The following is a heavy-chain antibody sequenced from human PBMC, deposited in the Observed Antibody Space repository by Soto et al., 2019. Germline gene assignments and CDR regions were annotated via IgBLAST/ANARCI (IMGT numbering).Heavy chain of an antibody. Sequence: QVQLVESGGGVVQPGASLTLSCAASGFVFSNYGMHWVRQAPGKGLEWVAGISYDGRNTYYADSVRGRFAISRDNSKNTLSLQMDSLRVDDTAVYDCAKAHHFYDHSGYGDWGQGTLVTVSS. J-gene: IGHJ4*02. CDR3: AKAHHFYDHSGYGD. CDR2: ISYDGRNT. V-gene: IGHV3-30*18. D-gene: IGHD3-22*01. CDR1: GFVFSNYG.